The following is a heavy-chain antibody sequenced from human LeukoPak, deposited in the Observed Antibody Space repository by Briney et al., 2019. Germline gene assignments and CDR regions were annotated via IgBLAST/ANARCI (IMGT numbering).Heavy chain of an antibody. CDR2: IYHSGST. Sequence: SQTLSLTCAVSGGSISSGGYSWSWIRQPPGKGLEWIGYIYHSGSTYYNPSLKSRVTISVDRSKNQFSLKLSSVTAADTAVYFCARGRETYYYYYYMDVWGKGTTVTVSS. CDR1: GGSISSGGYS. V-gene: IGHV4-30-2*01. CDR3: ARGRETYYYYYYMDV. J-gene: IGHJ6*03.